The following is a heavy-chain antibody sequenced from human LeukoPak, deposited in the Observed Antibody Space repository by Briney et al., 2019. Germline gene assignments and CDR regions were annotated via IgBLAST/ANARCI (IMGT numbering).Heavy chain of an antibody. CDR2: IYYSGSI. Sequence: SETLSLTCTVSGGSLSSYYGSWIRQPPGKGLGSIGYIYYSGSINYNPHLKSRVTISVDTSKNQFSLKRNSVAPADTAVYYCARVGKLQKYMDVWGKGTTVTVSS. V-gene: IGHV4-59*01. J-gene: IGHJ6*03. D-gene: IGHD4-11*01. CDR3: ARVGKLQKYMDV. CDR1: GGSLSSYY.